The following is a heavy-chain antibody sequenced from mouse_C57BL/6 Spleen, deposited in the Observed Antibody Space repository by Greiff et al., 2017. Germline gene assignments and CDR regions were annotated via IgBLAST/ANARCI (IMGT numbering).Heavy chain of an antibody. CDR2: IYPRDGST. CDR3: ASLITTVVAEYFDY. V-gene: IGHV1-78*01. Sequence: VQGVESDAELVKPGASVKISCKVSGYTFTDHTIHWMKQRPEQGLEWIGYIYPRDGSTKYNEKFKGKATLTADKSSSTAYMQLNSLTSGDSAVYFCASLITTVVAEYFDYWGQGTTLTVSS. CDR1: GYTFTDHT. D-gene: IGHD1-1*01. J-gene: IGHJ2*01.